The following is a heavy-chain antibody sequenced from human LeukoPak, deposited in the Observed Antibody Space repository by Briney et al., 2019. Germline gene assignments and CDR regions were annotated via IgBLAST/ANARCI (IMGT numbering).Heavy chain of an antibody. CDR3: ARRSWPPTYTLDY. Sequence: SETLSLTCTVSGGSISSSSYYWGWIPQPPGKGLEWIGSIYYSGSTYYNPSLKSRVTISVDTSKNQFSLKLSSVTAADTAVYYCARRSWPPTYTLDYWGQGTLVTVSS. D-gene: IGHD1-1*01. CDR1: GGSISSSSYY. J-gene: IGHJ4*02. CDR2: IYYSGST. V-gene: IGHV4-39*01.